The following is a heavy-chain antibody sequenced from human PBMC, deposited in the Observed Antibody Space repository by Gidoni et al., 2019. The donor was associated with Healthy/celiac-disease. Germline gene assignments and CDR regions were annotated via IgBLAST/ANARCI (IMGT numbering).Heavy chain of an antibody. CDR2: ISSSSSYI. CDR3: AREYRAVAGRGYFDY. Sequence: EVQLVESGGGLVKPGGSLRLSCAASGFTFSSYSMNWVRQAPGKGLEWVSSISSSSSYIYYADSVKGRFTISRDNAKNSLYLQMNSLRAEDTAVYYCAREYRAVAGRGYFDYWGQGTLVTVSS. V-gene: IGHV3-21*01. D-gene: IGHD6-19*01. CDR1: GFTFSSYS. J-gene: IGHJ4*02.